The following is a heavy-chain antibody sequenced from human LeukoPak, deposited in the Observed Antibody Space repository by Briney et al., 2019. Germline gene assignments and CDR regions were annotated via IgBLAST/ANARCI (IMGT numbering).Heavy chain of an antibody. CDR3: ARVRGDYYDSSGYYYGWFDP. Sequence: SETLSLTCAVYGGSFSGYYWSWIRQPPGKGLEWIGEINHSGSTNYNPSLKSRVTISVDTSKNQFSLKLSPVTAADTAVYYCARVRGDYYDSSGYYYGWFDPWGQGTLVTVSS. CDR2: INHSGST. CDR1: GGSFSGYY. J-gene: IGHJ5*02. D-gene: IGHD3-22*01. V-gene: IGHV4-34*01.